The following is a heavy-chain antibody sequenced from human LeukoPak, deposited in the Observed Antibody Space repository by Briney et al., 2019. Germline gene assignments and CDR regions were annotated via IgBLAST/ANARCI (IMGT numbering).Heavy chain of an antibody. CDR1: GFTFDDYA. CDR3: AKDISPGYSSGWYYFDY. J-gene: IGHJ4*02. D-gene: IGHD6-19*01. V-gene: IGHV3-9*01. Sequence: GGSLRLPCAASGFTFDDYAMHWVRQAPGKGLEWVSGISWNSGSIGYADSVKGRFTISRDNAKNSLYLQMNSLRAEDTALYYCAKDISPGYSSGWYYFDYWGQGTLVTVSS. CDR2: ISWNSGSI.